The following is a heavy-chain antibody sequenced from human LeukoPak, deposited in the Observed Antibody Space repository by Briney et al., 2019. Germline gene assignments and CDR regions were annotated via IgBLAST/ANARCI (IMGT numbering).Heavy chain of an antibody. CDR3: ARLLYGSGQGWFDP. J-gene: IGHJ5*02. CDR2: ISSSSSYT. D-gene: IGHD3-10*01. CDR1: GFTFSDYY. V-gene: IGHV3-11*06. Sequence: GGSLRLSCAASGFTFSDYYMSWIRQAPGKGLEWVSYISSSSSYTNYVDSVKGRFTISRDNAKNSLYLQMNSLRAEDTAVYYCARLLYGSGQGWFDPWGQGTLVTVSS.